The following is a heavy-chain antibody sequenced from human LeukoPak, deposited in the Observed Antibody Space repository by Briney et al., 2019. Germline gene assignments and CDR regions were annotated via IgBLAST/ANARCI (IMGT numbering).Heavy chain of an antibody. J-gene: IGHJ4*02. CDR1: GGPLSSYY. CDR3: ARDLHWVENGYYRTGVEFKWLDI. V-gene: IGHV4-59*01. Sequence: SETLSLTCTVSGGPLSSYYWSWIRQPPGKGLEGIGYIYYSGSNNHNPSLKSRVTISVDTSKNQFSLKLSSVTAADTAVYYCARDLHWVENGYYRTGVEFKWLDIWGQGTLVTVSS. CDR2: IYYSGSN. D-gene: IGHD3-3*01.